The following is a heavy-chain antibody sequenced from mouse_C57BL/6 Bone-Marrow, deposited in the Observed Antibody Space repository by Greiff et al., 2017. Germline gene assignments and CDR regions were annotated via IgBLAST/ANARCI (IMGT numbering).Heavy chain of an antibody. Sequence: EVQGVESGGGLVKPGGSLKLSCAASGFTFSGYDMSWVRQTPEKRLEWVATISDGGSYTYYPDNVKGRFTISRDNANNNLYLQMSNLKSEDTSMYYCANYGSSRYWYFDVWGTGTTVTVSS. V-gene: IGHV5-4*01. CDR3: ANYGSSRYWYFDV. D-gene: IGHD1-1*01. J-gene: IGHJ1*03. CDR1: GFTFSGYD. CDR2: ISDGGSYT.